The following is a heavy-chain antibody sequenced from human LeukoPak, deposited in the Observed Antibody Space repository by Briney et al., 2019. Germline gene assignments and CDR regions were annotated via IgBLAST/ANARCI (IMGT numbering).Heavy chain of an antibody. Sequence: ASVKVSCKAFGYTFTSNYMHWVRQAPGQGPEWMGVISPSGGSTTYAQKFQGRVTLTGDMSTSTDYLELSSLRSDDTAVYYCARDPSTRYYTDYWGQGTLVTVSS. CDR3: ARDPSTRYYTDY. CDR1: GYTFTSNY. CDR2: ISPSGGST. J-gene: IGHJ4*02. D-gene: IGHD2-2*01. V-gene: IGHV1-46*01.